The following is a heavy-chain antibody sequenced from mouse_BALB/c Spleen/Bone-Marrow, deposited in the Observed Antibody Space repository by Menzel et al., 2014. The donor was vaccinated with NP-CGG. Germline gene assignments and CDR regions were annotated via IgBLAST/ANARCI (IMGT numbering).Heavy chain of an antibody. J-gene: IGHJ1*01. CDR2: INPSNGGT. D-gene: IGHD1-1*01. V-gene: IGHV1S81*02. CDR1: GYTFTSYY. Sequence: VQLQESGAELEKPGASVKLSCKASGYTFTSYYMYWVKQRPGQGLEWIGEINPSNGGTNFNEKFKSKATLTVDKSSNTAYVQLSSLTSEDSAVYHCTRSNYGYWFFDVWGAGTTVTVSS. CDR3: TRSNYGYWFFDV.